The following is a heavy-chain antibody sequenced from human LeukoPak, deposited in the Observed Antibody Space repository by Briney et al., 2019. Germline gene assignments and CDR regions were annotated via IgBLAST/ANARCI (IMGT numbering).Heavy chain of an antibody. V-gene: IGHV1-8*02. J-gene: IGHJ6*02. CDR3: ARVYSSSWYYYYGMDV. Sequence: GASVKVSCKASGYTFTSYDINCVRQATGQGLEWMGWMNPNSGNTGYAQKFQGRVTMTRNTSISTAYMELSSLRSEDTAVYYCARVYSSSWYYYYGMDVWGQGTTVTVSS. CDR1: GYTFTSYD. D-gene: IGHD6-13*01. CDR2: MNPNSGNT.